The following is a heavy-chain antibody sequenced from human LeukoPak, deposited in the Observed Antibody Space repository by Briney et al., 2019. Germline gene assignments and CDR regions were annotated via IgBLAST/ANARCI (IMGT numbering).Heavy chain of an antibody. D-gene: IGHD2-2*01. CDR3: AKGGGYCSSTGCSQYYFDY. CDR1: GFTFDDYA. J-gene: IGHJ4*02. V-gene: IGHV3-9*01. Sequence: PGRSLRLSCAASGFTFDDYAMHWVRQAPGKGLEWVSGISWNSGSIGYADSVKGRFTISRDNAKNSLYLQMNSLRAEDTALYYCAKGGGYCSSTGCSQYYFDYWGQGTLVTVSS. CDR2: ISWNSGSI.